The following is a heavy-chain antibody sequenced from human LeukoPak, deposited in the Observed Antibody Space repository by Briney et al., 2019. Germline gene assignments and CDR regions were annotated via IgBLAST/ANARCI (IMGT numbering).Heavy chain of an antibody. CDR2: IYSGGST. D-gene: IGHD6-19*01. V-gene: IGHV3-53*01. J-gene: IGHJ6*03. CDR1: GFSVRFNY. Sequence: GGSLRLSCAASGFSVRFNYMSWVRQAPGKGLEGISVIYSGGSTYYADSVKGRFTISRDDSKNTLYLQMNSLRAEDTAIYYCARAQWRTYSYYYMDVWGKGTTVTVSS. CDR3: ARAQWRTYSYYYMDV.